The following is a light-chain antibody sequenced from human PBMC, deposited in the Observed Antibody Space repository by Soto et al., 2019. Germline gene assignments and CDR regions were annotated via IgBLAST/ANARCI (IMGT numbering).Light chain of an antibody. CDR3: QQRSNWPWT. CDR2: DAS. J-gene: IGKJ1*01. CDR1: LSVSSY. Sequence: VVLTQSPATLSLSPGERATLSCRTSLSVSSYLAWYQQKPGQAPRLLIYDASNRATGIPARFSGSGSGTDFTLTISSLEPEDFAVYYCQQRSNWPWTFGQGTKVDIK. V-gene: IGKV3-11*01.